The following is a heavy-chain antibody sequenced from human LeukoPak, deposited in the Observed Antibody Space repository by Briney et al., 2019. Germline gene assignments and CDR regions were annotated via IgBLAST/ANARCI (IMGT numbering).Heavy chain of an antibody. CDR3: GKDVASSSWWGGVGGFDY. CDR2: ISGSGGST. D-gene: IGHD6-13*01. CDR1: GFTFSSYA. J-gene: IGHJ4*02. V-gene: IGHV3-23*01. Sequence: GGSLRLSCAASGFTFSSYAMSWVRQAPGKGLEWVSAISGSGGSTYYADSVKGRFTISRDNSKNTLYLQMNSLRAEATAVYYFGKDVASSSWWGGVGGFDYWGRGTLVTVSS.